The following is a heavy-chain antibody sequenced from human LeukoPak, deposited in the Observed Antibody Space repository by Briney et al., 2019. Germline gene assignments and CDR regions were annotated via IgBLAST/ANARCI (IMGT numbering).Heavy chain of an antibody. J-gene: IGHJ5*02. CDR2: IKQDGSEK. CDR3: ARDPAPQGWFDL. V-gene: IGHV3-7*01. Sequence: GGSLRLSCAASGFTFSSYWMSWVRQAPGKGLEWVANIKQDGSEKDYVDSVKGRYTISRDNAKNTLYLQMNSLRVEETAVYYCARDPAPQGWFDLWGQGTLVTVSS. CDR1: GFTFSSYW.